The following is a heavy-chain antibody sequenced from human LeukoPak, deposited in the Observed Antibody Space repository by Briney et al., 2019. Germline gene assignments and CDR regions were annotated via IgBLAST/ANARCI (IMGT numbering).Heavy chain of an antibody. V-gene: IGHV4-59*01. D-gene: IGHD3-10*01. J-gene: IGHJ4*02. Sequence: PSETLSLTCTVSGGSISSYYWSWIRQPPGKGLEWLGYIYYSGSTNYNPSLKSRVTISVDTSKNQFSLKLSSVTAADTAVYYCARSYGSGSYYTVDYWGQGTLVTVSS. CDR3: ARSYGSGSYYTVDY. CDR2: IYYSGST. CDR1: GGSISSYY.